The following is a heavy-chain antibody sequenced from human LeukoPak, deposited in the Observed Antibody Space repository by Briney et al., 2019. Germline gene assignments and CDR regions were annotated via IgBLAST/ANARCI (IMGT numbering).Heavy chain of an antibody. D-gene: IGHD2-15*01. CDR3: ARGVFGARRYCGGGSCSSITWDY. J-gene: IGHJ4*02. Sequence: GGSLRLSCAASGSTFSSYGMHWVRQAPGKGLEWVAVISYDGSNKYYADSVKGRFTISRDNSKNTLYLQMNSLRAEDTAVYYCARGVFGARRYCGGGSCSSITWDYWGQGTLVTVSS. CDR2: ISYDGSNK. CDR1: GSTFSSYG. V-gene: IGHV3-30*03.